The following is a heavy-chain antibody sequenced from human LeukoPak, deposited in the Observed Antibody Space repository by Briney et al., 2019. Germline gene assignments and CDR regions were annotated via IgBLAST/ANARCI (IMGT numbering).Heavy chain of an antibody. J-gene: IGHJ4*02. CDR1: GFTFSSYW. Sequence: GGSLRLSCTASGFTFSSYWMYWVRQAPGKGLVWVSRINSDGSSTSYADSVKGRFTISRDNAKNSLYLQMNSLRAEDTALYYCARYRAKYDSSGIVDYWGQGTLVTVSS. D-gene: IGHD3-22*01. CDR2: INSDGSST. V-gene: IGHV3-74*01. CDR3: ARYRAKYDSSGIVDY.